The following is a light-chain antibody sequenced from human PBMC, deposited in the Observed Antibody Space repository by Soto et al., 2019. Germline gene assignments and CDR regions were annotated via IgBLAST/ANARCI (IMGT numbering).Light chain of an antibody. CDR2: GEX. CDR1: QTISITY. V-gene: IGKV3-20*01. J-gene: IGKJ5*01. Sequence: VLTQCPGTLSLSPGERATLSCRASQTISITYLTWYLQNPGQAPRLLXXGEXKRATGIPDRFIGSGSGRDFTLTLSGLEPEYFAVYYCQQYGSSPIRSFGQGTRLEIK. CDR3: QQYGSSPIRS.